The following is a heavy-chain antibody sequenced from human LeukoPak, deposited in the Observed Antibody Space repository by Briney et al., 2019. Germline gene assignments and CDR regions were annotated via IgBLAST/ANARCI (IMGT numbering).Heavy chain of an antibody. J-gene: IGHJ4*02. CDR3: ARARGTVAIDY. CDR2: IYYSGST. Sequence: SETLSLTCTVSGGSISSSSYYWGWIRQPPGKGLEWIGSIYYSGSTYYNPSLKSRVTISVDTSKNQFSLKLSSVTAADTAVYYCARARGTVAIDYWGQGTLVTVSS. D-gene: IGHD5-12*01. CDR1: GGSISSSSYY. V-gene: IGHV4-39*07.